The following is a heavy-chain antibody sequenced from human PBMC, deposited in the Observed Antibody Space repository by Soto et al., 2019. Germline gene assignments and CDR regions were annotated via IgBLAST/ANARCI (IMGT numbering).Heavy chain of an antibody. CDR2: IFHTGST. Sequence: XVVVSVTGAVLGYSISIGHSWCCIRQPPGKGLEWIGSIFHTGSTYYNPSIKSRVTLSVDTSTTQFSLKLSSVTAADTAVYFCATLPRLDGMQVWGQGSTVTVS. CDR3: ATLPRLDGMQV. V-gene: IGHV4-38-2*01. D-gene: IGHD6-25*01. J-gene: IGHJ6*02. CDR1: GYSISIGHS.